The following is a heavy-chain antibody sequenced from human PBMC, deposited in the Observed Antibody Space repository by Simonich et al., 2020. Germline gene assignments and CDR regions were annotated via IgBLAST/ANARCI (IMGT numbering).Heavy chain of an antibody. CDR3: ARDVDTAMVFDY. Sequence: EVQLVESGGGLVKPGGSLRLSCAASGFTFSSYSMTWVRQAPGNGLEWVSSISRSNIYIYYADSVKGRFTISRDNAKNSLYLQMNSLRAEDTAVYYCARDVDTAMVFDYWGQGTLVTVSS. CDR1: GFTFSSYS. D-gene: IGHD5-18*01. J-gene: IGHJ4*02. V-gene: IGHV3-21*01. CDR2: ISRSNIYI.